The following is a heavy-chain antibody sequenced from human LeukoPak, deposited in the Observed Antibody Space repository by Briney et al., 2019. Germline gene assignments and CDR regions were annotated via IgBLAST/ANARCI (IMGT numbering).Heavy chain of an antibody. J-gene: IGHJ4*02. Sequence: ASVKVSCKASGYTFTSYGISWVRQAPGQGLEWMGWNSAYNGNTNYAQKLQGRVTMTTDTSTSTAYMELRSLRSDDTAVYYCARAPRYYYDSSGYYYWGQGTLVTVSS. V-gene: IGHV1-18*01. CDR1: GYTFTSYG. D-gene: IGHD3-22*01. CDR3: ARAPRYYYDSSGYYY. CDR2: NSAYNGNT.